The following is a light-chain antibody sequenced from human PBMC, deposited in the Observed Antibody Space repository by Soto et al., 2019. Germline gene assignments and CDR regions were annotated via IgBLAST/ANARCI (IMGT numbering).Light chain of an antibody. Sequence: DIVLTQSPLSLPVTPGEPASISCRSSQSLLHSVGYNFLDWYLQKPGQSPQLLIYLGSNRSSGVPDRFSGSGSGTDFTLKISRAEAEDVGVYYCMQALQSPTTFGQGTRLDIK. J-gene: IGKJ5*01. CDR3: MQALQSPTT. CDR2: LGS. V-gene: IGKV2-28*01. CDR1: QSLLHSVGYNF.